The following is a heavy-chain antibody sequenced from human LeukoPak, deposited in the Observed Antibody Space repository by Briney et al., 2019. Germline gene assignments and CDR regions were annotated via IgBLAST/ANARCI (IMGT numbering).Heavy chain of an antibody. CDR3: ARAGRGYSYGYVIDY. D-gene: IGHD5-18*01. CDR1: GGSISSSSYY. CDR2: IYYSGST. Sequence: SETLSLTCTVSGGSISSSSYYWGWIRQPPGKGLEWIGSIYYSGSTYYNPSLKSRVTISVDTSKNQFSLKLSSVTAADTAVYYCARAGRGYSYGYVIDYWGQGTLVTVSS. J-gene: IGHJ4*02. V-gene: IGHV4-39*07.